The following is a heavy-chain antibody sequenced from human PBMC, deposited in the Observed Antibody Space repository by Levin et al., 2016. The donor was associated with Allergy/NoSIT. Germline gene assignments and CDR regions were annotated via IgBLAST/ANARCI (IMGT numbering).Heavy chain of an antibody. CDR2: IDSTSSTK. CDR1: GFSFNTYS. Sequence: GESLKISCAASGFSFNTYSMNWVRQAPGKGLEWLSYIDSTSSTKYYADSVRGRFTISRDNAKTSLFLQMNSLRDEDTAVYYCTRGRHSSGAYHYYYVLDIWGHGTTVTVSS. D-gene: IGHD6-19*01. V-gene: IGHV3-48*02. CDR3: TRGRHSSGAYHYYYVLDI. J-gene: IGHJ6*02.